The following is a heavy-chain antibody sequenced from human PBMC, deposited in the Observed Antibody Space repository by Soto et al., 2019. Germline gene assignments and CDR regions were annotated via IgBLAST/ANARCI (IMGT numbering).Heavy chain of an antibody. D-gene: IGHD3-16*01. CDR2: IYYSGST. J-gene: IGHJ6*02. Sequence: KPSEALSLTGTVSGASMGSETNYWSWVGKPPRKGLEWIGYIYYSGSTYYNPTLKSRVTISVDRSKNLFSLKLSSVTAEDTAVYYCARATLRHGDYYYGMAVWGQGTTVTVSS. V-gene: IGHV4-30-4*01. CDR3: ARATLRHGDYYYGMAV. CDR1: GASMGSETNY.